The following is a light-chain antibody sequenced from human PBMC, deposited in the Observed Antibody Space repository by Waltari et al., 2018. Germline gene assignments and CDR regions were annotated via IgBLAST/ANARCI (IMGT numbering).Light chain of an antibody. Sequence: QSLLTQPPSASGTPGQRVTMSCSGSSSNIGSYYVYWYQQLPGTAPKLLIDGKNQRPSGVPDRFSGSESGTSGPLAISGRRSGDEADYYCAAWDDRLRGVVFGGGTKLTV. CDR1: SSNIGSYY. J-gene: IGLJ2*01. V-gene: IGLV1-47*01. CDR3: AAWDDRLRGVV. CDR2: GKN.